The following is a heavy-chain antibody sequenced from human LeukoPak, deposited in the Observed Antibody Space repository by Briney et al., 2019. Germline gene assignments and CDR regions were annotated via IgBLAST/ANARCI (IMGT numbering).Heavy chain of an antibody. J-gene: IGHJ4*02. CDR3: ARHRKGAIAAAVGY. V-gene: IGHV4-39*01. CDR2: IYYSGST. CDR1: GGSISSGSYY. D-gene: IGHD6-13*01. Sequence: PSETLSLTCTVSGGSISSGSYYWGWIRQPPGKGLEWIGSIYYSGSTYYNPSLKSRVTISVDTSKNQFSLKLSSVTAADMAVYYCARHRKGAIAAAVGYWGQGTLVTVSS.